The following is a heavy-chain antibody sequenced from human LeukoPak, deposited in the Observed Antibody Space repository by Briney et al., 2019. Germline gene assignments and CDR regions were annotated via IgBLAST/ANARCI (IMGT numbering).Heavy chain of an antibody. Sequence: AASVKVSCSASGYTFTANYIHLVRHPPGQGLELMGWINPSTGGNNDAQRFQGRVTMARDTYINTAYMELSSLRSDDTAMYYCAREGAPQLSSYFDHWGQGTLVTVSS. J-gene: IGHJ4*02. CDR2: INPSTGGN. CDR1: GYTFTANY. V-gene: IGHV1-2*02. D-gene: IGHD1-1*01. CDR3: AREGAPQLSSYFDH.